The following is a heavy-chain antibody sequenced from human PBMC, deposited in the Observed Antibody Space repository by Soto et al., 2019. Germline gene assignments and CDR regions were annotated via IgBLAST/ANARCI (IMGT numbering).Heavy chain of an antibody. Sequence: PSETLSLTCTVSGGSISSYYWSWIRQPPGKGLEWIGYIYYSGSTNYNPSLKSRVTISVDTSKNQFSLKLSSVTAADTAIYYCATRITVFGLLIPPFDPWGQGTQGT. CDR1: GGSISSYY. J-gene: IGHJ5*02. CDR3: ATRITVFGLLIPPFDP. D-gene: IGHD3-3*01. CDR2: IYYSGST. V-gene: IGHV4-59*01.